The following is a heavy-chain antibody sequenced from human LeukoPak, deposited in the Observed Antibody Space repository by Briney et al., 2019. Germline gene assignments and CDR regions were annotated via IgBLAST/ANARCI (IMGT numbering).Heavy chain of an antibody. CDR1: GGSISSYY. CDR2: IYYSGST. Sequence: SETLSLTCTVSGGSISSYYWSWIRQPPGKGLEWIGYIYYSGSTNYNPSLKSRVTISVDTSKNQFSLKLSSVTAADTAVYYCARRSIVGRYYGSGSRREYYFDCWGQGTLVTVS. J-gene: IGHJ4*02. V-gene: IGHV4-59*08. CDR3: ARRSIVGRYYGSGSRREYYFDC. D-gene: IGHD3-10*01.